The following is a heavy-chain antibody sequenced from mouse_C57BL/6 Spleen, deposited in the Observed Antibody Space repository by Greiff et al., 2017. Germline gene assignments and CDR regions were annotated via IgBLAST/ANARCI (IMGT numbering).Heavy chain of an antibody. CDR1: GYAFSSSW. V-gene: IGHV1-82*01. CDR3: ARGEQGLAY. J-gene: IGHJ3*01. Sequence: VQLQQSGPELVKPGASVKISCKASGYAFSSSWMNWVKQRPGKGLEWIGRIYPGDGDTNYNGKFKGKATLTADKSSSTAYMQLRGLTSEDSAVXFCARGEQGLAYWGQGTLVTVSA. CDR2: IYPGDGDT.